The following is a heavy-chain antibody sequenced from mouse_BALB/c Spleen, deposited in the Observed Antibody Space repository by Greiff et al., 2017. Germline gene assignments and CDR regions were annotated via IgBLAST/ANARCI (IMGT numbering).Heavy chain of an antibody. D-gene: IGHD2-14*01. CDR3: ARGYYRYDGGFDY. V-gene: IGHV5-6-5*01. CDR1: GFTFSSYA. Sequence: DVKLVESGGGLVKPGGSLKLSCAASGFTFSSYAMSWVRQTPEKRLEWVASISSGGSTYYPDSVKGRFTISRDNARNILYLQMSSLRSEDTAMYYCARGYYRYDGGFDYWGQGTTLTVSS. CDR2: ISSGGST. J-gene: IGHJ2*01.